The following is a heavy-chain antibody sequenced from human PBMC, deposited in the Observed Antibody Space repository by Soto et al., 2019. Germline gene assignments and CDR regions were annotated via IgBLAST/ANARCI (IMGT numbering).Heavy chain of an antibody. D-gene: IGHD3-3*01. CDR2: MSHDGRNT. CDR1: GFLFNTYS. J-gene: IGHJ6*02. V-gene: IGHV3-30*04. CDR3: ARPGSGYDVLSGHYFFYFHAMDV. Sequence: QVQLVDSGGGVVQPGRSLRLSCTTSGFLFNTYSMHWVRQTPGKGLEWVAVMSHDGRNTYYADSVKGRFTISRDNSKNTLYLQMNSLTTEDTAVYYCARPGSGYDVLSGHYFFYFHAMDVWGQGTTVTVSS.